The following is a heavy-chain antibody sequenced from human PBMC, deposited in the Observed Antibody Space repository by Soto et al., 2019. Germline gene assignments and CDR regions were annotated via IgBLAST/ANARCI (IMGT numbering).Heavy chain of an antibody. CDR3: ARDADGEYSSSFQAGYYGMDV. Sequence: GGSLRLSCAASGFTFSSYAMHWVRQAPGKGLEWVAVISYDGSNKYYADSVKGRFTISRDNSKNTLYLQMNSLRAEDTAVYYCARDADGEYSSSFQAGYYGMDVWGQGTTVTVSS. D-gene: IGHD6-6*01. J-gene: IGHJ6*02. V-gene: IGHV3-30-3*01. CDR1: GFTFSSYA. CDR2: ISYDGSNK.